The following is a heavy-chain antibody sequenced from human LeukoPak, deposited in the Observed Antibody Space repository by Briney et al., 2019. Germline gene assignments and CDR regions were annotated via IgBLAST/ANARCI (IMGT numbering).Heavy chain of an antibody. CDR2: IIPIFGIA. CDR3: AREGYYDSSGYYPPAYYFDY. D-gene: IGHD3-22*01. V-gene: IGHV1-69*04. J-gene: IGHJ4*02. CDR1: GGTFSSYA. Sequence: SVKVSCKASGGTFSSYAISWVRQAPGQGLEWMGRIIPIFGIANYAQKFQGRVTITADKSTSTAYMELSSLRSEDTAVYYCAREGYYDSSGYYPPAYYFDYWGQGTLVTVCS.